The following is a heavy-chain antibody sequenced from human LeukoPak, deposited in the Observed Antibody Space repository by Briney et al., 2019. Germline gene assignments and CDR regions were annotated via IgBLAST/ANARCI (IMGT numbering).Heavy chain of an antibody. CDR1: GGSFSGYY. Sequence: SETLSLTCAVYGGSFSGYYWSWIRQPPGKGLEWIGEINHSGSTNYNPSLKSRVIISVDTSKNQFSLKLSSVTAADTAVYYCASPPNYYYGMDVWGQGTMVTVSS. CDR2: INHSGST. CDR3: ASPPNYYYGMDV. J-gene: IGHJ6*02. V-gene: IGHV4-34*01.